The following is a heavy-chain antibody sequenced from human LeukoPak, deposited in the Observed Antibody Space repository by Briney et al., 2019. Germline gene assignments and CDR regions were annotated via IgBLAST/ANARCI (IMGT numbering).Heavy chain of an antibody. Sequence: ASVKVSCKASGYTFTGYYMHWVRQAPGQGLEWMGWINPNSGGTNYAQKFQGRVTMTRDTSISTAYMELSRLRSDDTAVYYCARVYRAYYDILTGYQHYYYYGMDVWGQGTTVTVSS. CDR3: ARVYRAYYDILTGYQHYYYYGMDV. V-gene: IGHV1-2*02. D-gene: IGHD3-9*01. J-gene: IGHJ6*02. CDR2: INPNSGGT. CDR1: GYTFTGYY.